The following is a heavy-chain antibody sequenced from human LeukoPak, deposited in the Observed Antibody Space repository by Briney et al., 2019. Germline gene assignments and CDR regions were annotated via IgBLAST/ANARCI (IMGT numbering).Heavy chain of an antibody. CDR3: ARLALQDYFYDY. D-gene: IGHD2/OR15-2a*01. CDR2: IYYSGST. Sequence: SQTLSLTCTVSGGSISSGGYYWSWIRQHPGKGLEWIGYIYYSGSTYYNPSLKSRVTISVDTSKNQFSLKLSSVTAADTALYYCARLALQDYFYDYWGQGTLVTVSS. V-gene: IGHV4-31*03. J-gene: IGHJ4*02. CDR1: GGSISSGGYY.